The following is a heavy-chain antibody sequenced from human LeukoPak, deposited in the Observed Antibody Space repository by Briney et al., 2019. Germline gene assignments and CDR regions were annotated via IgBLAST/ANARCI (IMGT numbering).Heavy chain of an antibody. CDR3: ARSGDHIKEGFDY. V-gene: IGHV4-38-2*01. J-gene: IGHJ4*02. D-gene: IGHD1-26*01. CDR1: GYSIRSGHY. Sequence: SETLSLTCAVSGYSIRSGHYWGWIRQSPGKGLEWIGSINHSGITEYNPSLKSRVTLSVDTSKNQFSLQLRSVTAADRALYYCARSGDHIKEGFDYWGQGTQVTVSS. CDR2: INHSGIT.